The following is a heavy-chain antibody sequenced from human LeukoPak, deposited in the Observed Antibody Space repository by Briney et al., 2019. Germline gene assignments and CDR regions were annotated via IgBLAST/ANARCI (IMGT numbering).Heavy chain of an antibody. J-gene: IGHJ6*03. CDR2: IYYSGST. V-gene: IGHV4-39*01. D-gene: IGHD1-26*01. CDR3: ARQGPGSSDWGYYYYYMDV. CDR1: GGSISSSSYY. Sequence: SETLSLTCTVSGGSISSSSYYWGWIRQPPGKGLEWIGSIYYSGSTYYNPSLKSRVTISVDTSKNQFSLKLSSVTAADTAVYYCARQGPGSSDWGYYYYYMDVWGKGTTVTVSS.